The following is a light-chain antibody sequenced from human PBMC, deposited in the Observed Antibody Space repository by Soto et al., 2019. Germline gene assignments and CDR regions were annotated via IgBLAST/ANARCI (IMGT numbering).Light chain of an antibody. J-gene: IGKJ3*01. CDR2: GVS. V-gene: IGKV3-15*01. CDR3: QQYNDWPFT. Sequence: TLSVSPGERATLSCRASQSVSVNLAWYQQKPGQAPRLLIYGVSTRATGIPARFSGSESGTEFTLTISSLQSEDFAVYYCQQYNDWPFTFGPGTKVDIK. CDR1: QSVSVN.